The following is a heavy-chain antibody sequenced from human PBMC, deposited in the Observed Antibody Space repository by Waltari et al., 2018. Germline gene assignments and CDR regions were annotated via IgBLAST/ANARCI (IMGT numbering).Heavy chain of an antibody. J-gene: IGHJ4*02. Sequence: QVQLVQSGAEVKKPGASVKVSCKASGSTFTSNGISWVGRAPGQGLEWMGGNIAYNGNTNYAQKLQGRVTMTTDTSTSTAYMELRSLRSDDTAVYYCARGPRSGSYYGGDYWGQGTLVTVSS. D-gene: IGHD1-26*01. CDR2: NIAYNGNT. V-gene: IGHV1-18*01. CDR1: GSTFTSNG. CDR3: ARGPRSGSYYGGDY.